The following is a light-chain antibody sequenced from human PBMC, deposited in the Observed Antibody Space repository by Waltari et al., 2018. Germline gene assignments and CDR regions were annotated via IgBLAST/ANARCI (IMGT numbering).Light chain of an antibody. CDR2: DVN. CDR1: SLDAGGFAF. V-gene: IGLV2-14*01. CDR3: TSYTSRHTLV. J-gene: IGLJ1*01. Sequence: QSALTQPAYVSGSPGQSITIPCPGSSLDAGGFAFVSWYRQPPGKAPKVVIFDVNNRPSGVSDRVSGSKSGNTASLTISGLQAEDEGDYYCTSYTSRHTLVFGGGTKVTVL.